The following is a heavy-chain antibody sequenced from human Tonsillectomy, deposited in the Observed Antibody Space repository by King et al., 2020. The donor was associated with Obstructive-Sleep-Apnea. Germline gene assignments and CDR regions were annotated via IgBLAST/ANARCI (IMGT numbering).Heavy chain of an antibody. J-gene: IGHJ4*02. D-gene: IGHD6-25*01. CDR2: IYPGDSDT. CDR1: VYSFTSYW. CDR3: ARQVFGSGGKPYFDY. Sequence: QLVQSGAEVKKPGESLKISCKGSVYSFTSYWIGWVRQMPGKGLEWMGIIYPGDSDTRYSPSFQGQVTISADKSISTSYLQWSSLKASDTAMDYCARQVFGSGGKPYFDYWGQGTLVTVSS. V-gene: IGHV5-51*01.